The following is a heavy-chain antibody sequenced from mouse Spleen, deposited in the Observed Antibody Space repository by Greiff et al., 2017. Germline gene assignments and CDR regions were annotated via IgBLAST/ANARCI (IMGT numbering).Heavy chain of an antibody. CDR2: IYPGSGNT. J-gene: IGHJ2*01. D-gene: IGHD4-1*02. V-gene: IGHV1-76*01. Sequence: QVQLQQSGAELVRPGASVKLSCKASGYTFTDYYINWVKQRPGQGLEWIARIYPGSGNTYYNEKFKGKATLTAEKSSSTAYMQLSSLTSEDSAVYFCARQLGPFDYWGQGTTLTVSS. CDR3: ARQLGPFDY. CDR1: GYTFTDYY.